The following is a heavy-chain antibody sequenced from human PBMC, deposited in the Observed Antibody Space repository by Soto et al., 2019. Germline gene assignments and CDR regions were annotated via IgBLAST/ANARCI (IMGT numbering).Heavy chain of an antibody. V-gene: IGHV3-30-3*01. CDR3: ARDGSPAAAGTTHWFDP. CDR2: ISYDGSNK. Sequence: GGSLRLSCAASGFTFSSYAMHWVRQAPGKGLEWVAVISYDGSNKYYADSVKGRFTISRDNSKNTLYLQMNSLRAEDTAVYYCARDGSPAAAGTTHWFDPWGQGTLVTVSS. D-gene: IGHD6-13*01. CDR1: GFTFSSYA. J-gene: IGHJ5*02.